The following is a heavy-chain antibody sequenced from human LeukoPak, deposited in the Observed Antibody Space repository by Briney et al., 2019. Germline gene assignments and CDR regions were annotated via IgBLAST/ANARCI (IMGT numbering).Heavy chain of an antibody. V-gene: IGHV3-21*01. D-gene: IGHD5-18*01. CDR1: GFTFSSYS. J-gene: IGHJ4*02. CDR2: ISSSSSNI. CDR3: ARAITNYGYIFDY. Sequence: WGSLRLSCAASGFTFSSYSMNWVRQAPGQGLEWVSTISSSSSNISYADPVKGRFTISRDNAKNSLYLQLNSRRAEDTAVYYCARAITNYGYIFDYWGQGNLVTVSS.